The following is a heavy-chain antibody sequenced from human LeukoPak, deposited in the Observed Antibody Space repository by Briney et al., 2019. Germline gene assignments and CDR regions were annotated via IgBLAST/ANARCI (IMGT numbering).Heavy chain of an antibody. J-gene: IGHJ4*02. CDR1: GFTFSSYS. Sequence: GGSLRLSCAASGFTFSSYSMNWVRQAPGKGLEWFSSISSSSSYIYYADSVKGRFTISRDNAKNSLYLQMNSLRAEDTAVYYCARGFYDFWSGYDYWGQGTLVTVSS. D-gene: IGHD3-3*01. CDR3: ARGFYDFWSGYDY. V-gene: IGHV3-21*01. CDR2: ISSSSSYI.